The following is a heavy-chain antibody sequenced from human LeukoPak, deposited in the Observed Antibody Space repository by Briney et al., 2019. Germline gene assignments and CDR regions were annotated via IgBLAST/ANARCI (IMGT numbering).Heavy chain of an antibody. J-gene: IGHJ4*02. CDR1: GYSFTNYW. CDR3: ARLKAVDTAMGYFDY. CDR2: IYPGDSDT. V-gene: IGHV5-51*01. Sequence: GEPLKISCKSSGYSFTNYWIAWVRQMPGKGLEWMGIIYPGDSDTRYSPSFQGQVTISAVKSISTAYLQWSSLKASDTAMYYCARLKAVDTAMGYFDYWGQGTLVTVSS. D-gene: IGHD5-18*01.